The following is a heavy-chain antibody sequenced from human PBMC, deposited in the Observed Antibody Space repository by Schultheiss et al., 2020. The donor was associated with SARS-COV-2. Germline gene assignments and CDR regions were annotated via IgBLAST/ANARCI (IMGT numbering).Heavy chain of an antibody. J-gene: IGHJ4*02. CDR3: ARDVLAAAGTSTSLGY. CDR1: GFTFSDYY. V-gene: IGHV3-66*03. CDR2: IHTSGRT. Sequence: GSLRLSCAASGFTFSDYYMSWIRQAPGKGLEWVSLIHTSGRTFNADSVQGRFTISRDNSKNTLYLQMNSLRIEDTAVYYCARDVLAAAGTSTSLGYWGQGTLVTVSS. D-gene: IGHD6-13*01.